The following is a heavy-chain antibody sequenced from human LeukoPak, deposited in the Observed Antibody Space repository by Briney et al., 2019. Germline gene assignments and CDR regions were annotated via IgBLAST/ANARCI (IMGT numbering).Heavy chain of an antibody. D-gene: IGHD2-2*01. Sequence: GASVKVSCKASGYTFTSYGISRVRQAPGQGLEWMGWISAYNGNTNYAQKLQGRVTMTTDTSTSTAYMELRSLRSDDTAVYYCARGVLAVSSTSENYYMDVWGKGTTVTVSS. V-gene: IGHV1-18*01. CDR1: GYTFTSYG. CDR2: ISAYNGNT. CDR3: ARGVLAVSSTSENYYMDV. J-gene: IGHJ6*03.